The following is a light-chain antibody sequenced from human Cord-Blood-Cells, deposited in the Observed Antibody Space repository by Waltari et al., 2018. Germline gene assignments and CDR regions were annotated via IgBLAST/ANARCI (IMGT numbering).Light chain of an antibody. Sequence: ELVLTPSPRTLSLCPGDRPTLSCRASKSVSSSYLAWYQQNPGQAPRLLIYGASSRANGIPDRFSGSGSGTDFTLTISRLEPEDFAVYYCQQYGSSPTFGQGTKVEIK. CDR3: QQYGSSPT. J-gene: IGKJ1*01. CDR2: GAS. V-gene: IGKV3-20*01. CDR1: KSVSSSY.